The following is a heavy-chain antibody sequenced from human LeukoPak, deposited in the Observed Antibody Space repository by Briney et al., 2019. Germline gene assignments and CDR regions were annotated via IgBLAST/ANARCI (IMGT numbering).Heavy chain of an antibody. Sequence: GGSLRLSCAASGFTFSNAWMSWVRQAPGKGLEWVANIKQDGSEKYYVDSVKGRFTISRDNAKNSLYLQMNSLRAEDTAVYYCAKVLSYYDSSGYYDYWGQGTLVTVSS. CDR3: AKVLSYYDSSGYYDY. D-gene: IGHD3-22*01. CDR2: IKQDGSEK. V-gene: IGHV3-7*01. J-gene: IGHJ4*02. CDR1: GFTFSNAW.